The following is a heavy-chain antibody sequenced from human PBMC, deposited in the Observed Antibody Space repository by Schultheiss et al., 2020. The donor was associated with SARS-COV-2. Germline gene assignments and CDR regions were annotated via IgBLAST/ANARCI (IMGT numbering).Heavy chain of an antibody. J-gene: IGHJ6*02. D-gene: IGHD2-2*01. Sequence: SETLSLTCTVSGGSISSYYWSWIRQPPGKGLEWIGYIYYSGSTNYNPSLKSRVTISVDTSKNQFSLKLSSVTAADTAVYYCARGALGYCSSTSCSTPDYYYYYGMDVWGQGTTVTVSS. CDR2: IYYSGST. V-gene: IGHV4-59*01. CDR1: GGSISSYY. CDR3: ARGALGYCSSTSCSTPDYYYYYGMDV.